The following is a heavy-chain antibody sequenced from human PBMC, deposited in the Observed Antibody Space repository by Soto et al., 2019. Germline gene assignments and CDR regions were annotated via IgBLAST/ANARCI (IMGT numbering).Heavy chain of an antibody. CDR3: AHAGDYDLLSFDH. J-gene: IGHJ4*02. V-gene: IGHV2-5*02. D-gene: IGHD4-17*01. CDR2: IYWDDDQ. Sequence: GSGPTLGEPAQTLTLTCAFSGFSLTTTSMGVAWIRQPPGKALEWLALIYWDDDQRYSPSLKDRLTISKDTSRSRVVLTISNMNPEDTGTYFCAHAGDYDLLSFDHWGPGTLVTVSS. CDR1: GFSLTTTSMG.